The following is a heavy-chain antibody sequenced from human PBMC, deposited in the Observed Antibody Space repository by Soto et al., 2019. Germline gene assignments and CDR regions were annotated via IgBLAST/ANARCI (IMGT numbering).Heavy chain of an antibody. CDR2: TYYRSKWYN. Sequence: SQTLSLPCAISGDSVSINSAAWNLIRQSPSRGLEWLGRTYYRSKWYNDYAVSVKSRITINPDTSKNQFSLQLNSVTPEDTAVYYCARAGGSYSPFDYWGQGTLVTVSS. CDR3: ARAGGSYSPFDY. V-gene: IGHV6-1*01. J-gene: IGHJ4*02. CDR1: GDSVSINSAA. D-gene: IGHD1-26*01.